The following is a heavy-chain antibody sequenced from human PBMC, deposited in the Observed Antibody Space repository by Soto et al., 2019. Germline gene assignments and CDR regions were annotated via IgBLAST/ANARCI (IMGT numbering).Heavy chain of an antibody. D-gene: IGHD6-19*01. CDR3: ARESQDIAVAGPYYYYYGMDV. V-gene: IGHV6-1*01. CDR2: TYYRSKWYN. Sequence: SQTLSLTCAISGDSVSSNSAAWNWIRQSPSRGLEWLGRTYYRSKWYNDYAVSVKSRITINPDTSKNQFSLQLNPVTPEDTAVYYCARESQDIAVAGPYYYYYGMDVWGQGTTVTVSS. J-gene: IGHJ6*02. CDR1: GDSVSSNSAA.